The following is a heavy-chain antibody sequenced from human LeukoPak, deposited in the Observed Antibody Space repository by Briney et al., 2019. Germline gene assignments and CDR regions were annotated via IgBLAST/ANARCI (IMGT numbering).Heavy chain of an antibody. CDR2: INHSGST. CDR1: GGSFSGYY. J-gene: IGHJ4*02. D-gene: IGHD2-15*01. CDR3: ARENGGSCGPFDY. V-gene: IGHV4-34*01. Sequence: PSETLSLTCAVYGGSFSGYYWSWIRQPPGKGLEWIGEINHSGSTNYNPSLESRVTISVDTSKNQFSLKLSSVTAADTAVYYCARENGGSCGPFDYWGQGTLVTVSS.